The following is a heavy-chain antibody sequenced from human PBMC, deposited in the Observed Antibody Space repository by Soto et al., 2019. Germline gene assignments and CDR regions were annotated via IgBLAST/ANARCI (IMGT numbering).Heavy chain of an antibody. CDR1: GYSFTSYW. J-gene: IGHJ4*02. CDR2: IYPGDSDT. Sequence: GESLKISCKGSGYSFTSYWIGWVRQMPGKGLEWMGIIYPGDSDTRYSPSFQGQVTISADKSISTAYLQWSSLKASDTAMYYCARQGLYYYDSSGYYVGYWGQGTQVTVPS. V-gene: IGHV5-51*01. D-gene: IGHD3-22*01. CDR3: ARQGLYYYDSSGYYVGY.